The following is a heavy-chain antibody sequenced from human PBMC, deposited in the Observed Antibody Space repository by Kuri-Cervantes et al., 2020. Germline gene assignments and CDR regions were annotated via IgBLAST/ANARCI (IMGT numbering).Heavy chain of an antibody. CDR3: ARSRGGSYYWFDP. CDR1: GGSFSGYY. V-gene: IGHV4-34*01. D-gene: IGHD1-26*01. CDR2: IYHSGST. Sequence: SETLSLTCAVYGGSFSGYYWSWIRQPPGKGLEWIGSIYHSGSTYYNPSLKSRVTISVDTSKNQFSLKLSSVTAADTAVYYCARSRGGSYYWFDPWGQGTLVTVSS. J-gene: IGHJ5*02.